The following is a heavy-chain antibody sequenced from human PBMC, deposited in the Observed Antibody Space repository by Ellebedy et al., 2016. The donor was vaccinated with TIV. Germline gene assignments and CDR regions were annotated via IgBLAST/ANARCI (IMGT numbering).Heavy chain of an antibody. CDR1: GFTFSSYA. J-gene: IGHJ3*02. D-gene: IGHD2-21*02. CDR2: ISGSGGST. V-gene: IGHV3-23*01. Sequence: PGGSLRLSCAASGFTFSSYAMSWVRQAPGKGLEWVSAISGSGGSTYYADSVKGRFTISRDNSKNTLYLQMNSLRAEDTAVYYCARVVTSIYAFDIWGQGTMVTVSS. CDR3: ARVVTSIYAFDI.